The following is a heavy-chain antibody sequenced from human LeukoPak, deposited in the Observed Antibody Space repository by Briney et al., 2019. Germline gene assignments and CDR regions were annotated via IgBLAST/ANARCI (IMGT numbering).Heavy chain of an antibody. D-gene: IGHD5-12*01. V-gene: IGHV1-18*01. J-gene: IGHJ3*02. CDR2: ISAYNGNT. Sequence: ASVKVSCKASGYTFTSYGISWVRQAPGQGLEWMGWISAYNGNTNYAQKFQGRVTITADESTSTAYMELSSLRSEDTAVYYCARSWLDAFDIWGQGTMVTVSS. CDR3: ARSWLDAFDI. CDR1: GYTFTSYG.